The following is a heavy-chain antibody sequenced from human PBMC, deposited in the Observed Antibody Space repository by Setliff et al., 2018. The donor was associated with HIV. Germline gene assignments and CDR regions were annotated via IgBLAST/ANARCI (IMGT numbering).Heavy chain of an antibody. V-gene: IGHV4-39*01. CDR3: ARTWWLRSNWFDP. CDR2: MHYSGST. CDR1: GGSISSSNYY. D-gene: IGHD5-12*01. Sequence: SETLSLTCTVSGGSISSSNYYWGWIRQPPGKGLEYIASMHYSGSTYYNPSLKSRVTISVDTSKNQFSLKLSSVTAADTAVYYCARTWWLRSNWFDPWGQGTLVTVSS. J-gene: IGHJ5*02.